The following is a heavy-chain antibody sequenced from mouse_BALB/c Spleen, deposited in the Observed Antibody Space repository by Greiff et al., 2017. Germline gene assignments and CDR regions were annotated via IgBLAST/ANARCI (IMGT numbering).Heavy chain of an antibody. J-gene: IGHJ3*01. V-gene: IGHV5-17*02. Sequence: VQLQQSGGGLVQPGGSRKLSCAASGFTFSSFGMHWVRQAPEKGLEWVAYISSGSSTIYYADTVKGRFTISRDNPKNTLFLQMTSLRSEDTAVYYCARKEELAWFDYWGQGTLVTVSA. CDR1: GFTFSSFG. CDR3: ARKEELAWFDY. CDR2: ISSGSSTI.